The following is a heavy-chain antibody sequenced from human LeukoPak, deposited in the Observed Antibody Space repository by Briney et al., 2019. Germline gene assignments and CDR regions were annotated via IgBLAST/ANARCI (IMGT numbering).Heavy chain of an antibody. V-gene: IGHV3-48*01. D-gene: IGHD3-22*01. Sequence: GGSLRLSCTGSGLTFSSNDMSWVRQPPGKGLEWVSYISITSKTIKYADSVKGRFTISRDNAKNSLYLQMNSLRAEDTAVYYCAKDRLITMIVVVITSFDYWGQGTLVTVSS. CDR3: AKDRLITMIVVVITSFDY. J-gene: IGHJ4*02. CDR1: GLTFSSND. CDR2: ISITSKTI.